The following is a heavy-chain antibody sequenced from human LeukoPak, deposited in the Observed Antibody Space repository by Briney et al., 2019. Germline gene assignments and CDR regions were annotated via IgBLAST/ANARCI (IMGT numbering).Heavy chain of an antibody. J-gene: IGHJ6*02. Sequence: PGGSLRLSCAASGFVFNTYSMNWVRQAPGKGLEGVSYISTSSSIIYYADSVTGRFTISRDNAKNSLYLQMNSLRPEDTAVYYCARVPGIAATAYYYYSMDVWGQGTTVTVSS. CDR2: ISTSSSII. CDR1: GFVFNTYS. V-gene: IGHV3-48*01. CDR3: ARVPGIAATAYYYYSMDV. D-gene: IGHD6-13*01.